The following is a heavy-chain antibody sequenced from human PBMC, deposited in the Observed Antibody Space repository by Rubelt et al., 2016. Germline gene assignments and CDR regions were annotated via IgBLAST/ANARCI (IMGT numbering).Heavy chain of an antibody. CDR2: ISTSGST. CDR3: AMVQDPRYNWFDP. J-gene: IGHJ5*02. V-gene: IGHV4-4*07. CDR1: GGSITSYY. Sequence: QVQLQESGPGLVKPSETLSLTCTVSGGSITSYYWSWIRQPAGKGLEWIGRISTSGSTNYNPSLKSRVTMSVDTSKNQFSLKLTSVTAADTAVYYCAMVQDPRYNWFDPWGQGTLVTVSS.